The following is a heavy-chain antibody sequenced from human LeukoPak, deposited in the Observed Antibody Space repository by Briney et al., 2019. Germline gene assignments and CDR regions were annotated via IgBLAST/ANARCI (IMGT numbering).Heavy chain of an antibody. CDR1: GFTFSSYA. J-gene: IGHJ3*02. V-gene: IGHV3-23*01. Sequence: PGGSLRLSCAASGFTFSSYAMSWVRQAPGKGLEWVSAISGSGGSTYYADSVKGRFTISRDNSKNTLYLQMNSLRAEDTAVYYCAKDKGVVWSDHEGPYAFDIWGQGTMVTVSS. CDR3: AKDKGVVWSDHEGPYAFDI. CDR2: ISGSGGST. D-gene: IGHD3-3*01.